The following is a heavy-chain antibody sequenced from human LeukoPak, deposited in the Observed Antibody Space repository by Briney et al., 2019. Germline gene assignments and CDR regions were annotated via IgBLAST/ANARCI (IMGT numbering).Heavy chain of an antibody. CDR1: GFTFSNYA. CDR3: ARHVDTSMVTAGAAFDI. V-gene: IGHV3-23*01. Sequence: GSLSLSCEASGFTFSNYAMSWGRQAPGKGLEWVSSASGEGYSRYYADSVQGRFTISRDNSKNTLYLQMNSLRGEDTAVYYCARHVDTSMVTAGAAFDIWGQGTIVTVSS. J-gene: IGHJ3*02. CDR2: ASGEGYSR. D-gene: IGHD5-18*01.